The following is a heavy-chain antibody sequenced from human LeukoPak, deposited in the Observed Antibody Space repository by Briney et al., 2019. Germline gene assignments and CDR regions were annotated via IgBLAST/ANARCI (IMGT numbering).Heavy chain of an antibody. CDR2: ISHTGTTM. Sequence: PGGSLRLSCAASGFTFSDHYMSWIRQAPGKGLEWVSYISHTGTTMYYADSVKGRFTLSRDNARNSLYLQMNSLGAEDTAVYYCARGHWGLDSWGQGTLVTVSS. J-gene: IGHJ4*02. CDR1: GFTFSDHY. D-gene: IGHD7-27*01. V-gene: IGHV3-11*04. CDR3: ARGHWGLDS.